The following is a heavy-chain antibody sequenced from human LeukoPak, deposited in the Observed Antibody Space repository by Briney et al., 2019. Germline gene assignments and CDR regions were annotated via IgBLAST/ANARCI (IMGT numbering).Heavy chain of an antibody. V-gene: IGHV1-24*01. CDR3: AGTPIPYYDILTGSSRPQPYFDS. J-gene: IGHJ4*02. D-gene: IGHD3-9*01. CDR2: LDAEDGET. CDR1: GYSLNELS. Sequence: ASVKVSCKVSGYSLNELSIHWVRQAPGKGLEWMGGLDAEDGETMYAQKFQGRVTLTEDASTGTAYMDFSSLISEDTAVYYCAGTPIPYYDILTGSSRPQPYFDSWGQGTLVTVSS.